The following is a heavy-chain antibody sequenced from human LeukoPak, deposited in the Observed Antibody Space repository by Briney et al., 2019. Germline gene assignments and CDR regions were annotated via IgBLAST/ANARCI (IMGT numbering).Heavy chain of an antibody. Sequence: PGGSLRLSCAAPGLNINNYDMSWVRQAPGKGLEWVSAISGSGGSTYYADSVKGRFTISRDTSKNTLYLQMNSLRAEDTALYYCAKVSWNPAGGHFWGQGTLVTVSP. CDR1: GLNINNYD. V-gene: IGHV3-23*01. CDR2: ISGSGGST. J-gene: IGHJ4*02. CDR3: AKVSWNPAGGHF. D-gene: IGHD2-21*01.